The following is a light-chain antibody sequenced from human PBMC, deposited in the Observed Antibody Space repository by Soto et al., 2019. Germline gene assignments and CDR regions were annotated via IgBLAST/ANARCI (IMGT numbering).Light chain of an antibody. CDR1: QSIRTW. Sequence: DLQMTQSPSTVSASVGDGVTITCRASQSIRTWLAWYQQKPGNPPKLLIYDASTLESGVSSGFSGSGSGTEFSLTISSLQPDDFATYYCQQCNSYPYTFGQGTKLEIK. CDR2: DAS. CDR3: QQCNSYPYT. J-gene: IGKJ2*01. V-gene: IGKV1-5*01.